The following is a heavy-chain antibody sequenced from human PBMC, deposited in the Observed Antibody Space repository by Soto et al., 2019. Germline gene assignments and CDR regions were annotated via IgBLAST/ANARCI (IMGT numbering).Heavy chain of an antibody. J-gene: IGHJ4*02. CDR2: ISYDGSNK. CDR1: GFTFSSYA. V-gene: IGHV3-30-3*01. D-gene: IGHD2-8*01. Sequence: PGGSLRLSCAASGFTFSSYAMHWVRQAPGKGLEWVAVISYDGSNKYYADSVKGRFTISRDNSKNTLYLQMNSLRAEDTAVYYCARVAIVLMVYGPFDYWGQGTLVTVSS. CDR3: ARVAIVLMVYGPFDY.